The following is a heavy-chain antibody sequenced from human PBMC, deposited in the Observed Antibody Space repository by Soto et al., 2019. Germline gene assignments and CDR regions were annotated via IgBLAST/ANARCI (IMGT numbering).Heavy chain of an antibody. V-gene: IGHV4-59*01. CDR2: IYYGGST. J-gene: IGHJ5*02. CDR1: GGSISSYY. D-gene: IGHD2-2*01. CDR3: AREGYCSSTSCYLTNWFDP. Sequence: SETLSLTCTVSGGSISSYYWSWIRQPPGKGLEWIGYIYYGGSTNYNPSLKSRVTISVDTSKNQFSLKLSSVTAADTAVYYCAREGYCSSTSCYLTNWFDPWGQGTLVTVSS.